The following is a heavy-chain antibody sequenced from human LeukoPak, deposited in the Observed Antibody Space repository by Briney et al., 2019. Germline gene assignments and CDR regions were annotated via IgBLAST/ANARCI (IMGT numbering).Heavy chain of an antibody. Sequence: SVKVSCKASGFTFTSSAMQWVRQARGQRLEWIGWIVVGSGNTNYAQKFQGRVTMTRDTSTSTVYMELSSLRSEDTAVYYCARGYCSGGSCRPGDYWGQGTLVTVSS. CDR3: ARGYCSGGSCRPGDY. D-gene: IGHD2-15*01. CDR2: IVVGSGNT. CDR1: GFTFTSSA. V-gene: IGHV1-58*02. J-gene: IGHJ4*02.